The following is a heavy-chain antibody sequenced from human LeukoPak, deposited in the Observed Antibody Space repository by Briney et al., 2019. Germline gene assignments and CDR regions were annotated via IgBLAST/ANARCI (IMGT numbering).Heavy chain of an antibody. Sequence: GGSLRLSCAASGFTVNSNYMSWVRQAPGKGLEWVSVIYSGGSTFYADSVKGRFTISRGNSQNTLYLQMNSLRAEDTAVYYCAREEASDWYFDLWGRGTLVTVSS. J-gene: IGHJ2*01. CDR3: AREEASDWYFDL. D-gene: IGHD3-3*01. CDR2: IYSGGST. V-gene: IGHV3-66*01. CDR1: GFTVNSNY.